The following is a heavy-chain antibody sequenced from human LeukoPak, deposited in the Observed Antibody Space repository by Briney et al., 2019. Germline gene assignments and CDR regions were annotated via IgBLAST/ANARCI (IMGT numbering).Heavy chain of an antibody. Sequence: GASLRLSCAASGFTFSNYAVSWVRQAPGKGLEWVSAILGSGGSTYYADSVKGRFTVSRDNSKSTLYLQMNSLRAEDTALYYCAKWGDYDVLTGYYVPDYWGQGTLVTVPS. V-gene: IGHV3-23*01. CDR3: AKWGDYDVLTGYYVPDY. CDR1: GFTFSNYA. CDR2: ILGSGGST. J-gene: IGHJ4*02. D-gene: IGHD3-9*01.